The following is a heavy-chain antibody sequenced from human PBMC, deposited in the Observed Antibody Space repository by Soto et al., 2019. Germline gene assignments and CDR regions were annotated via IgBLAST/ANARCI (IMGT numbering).Heavy chain of an antibody. V-gene: IGHV1-18*01. Sequence: QVQLVQSGAEVKKPGASVKVSCKASGYTFTSYGISWVRQAPGQGLEWMGWISAYNGNTNYAQKLQGRVTMTTDTSTSTXXMXLXXLRSDDTAVYYCARDQTIPNYDYVWGSYRPGYFDLWGRGTLVTVSS. D-gene: IGHD3-16*02. CDR1: GYTFTSYG. CDR2: ISAYNGNT. J-gene: IGHJ2*01. CDR3: ARDQTIPNYDYVWGSYRPGYFDL.